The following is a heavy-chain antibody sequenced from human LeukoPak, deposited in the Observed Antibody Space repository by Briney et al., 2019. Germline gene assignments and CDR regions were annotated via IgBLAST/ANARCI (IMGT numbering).Heavy chain of an antibody. CDR3: AGLRTTVAWASFDY. Sequence: SATLSLTCMVSGSISSNYWTWIRQHPGKGLEWIGHSYFTGNPNYNPSLKSRVTISVDPPKNQFTLKLTPVTAADTAVYDGAGLRTTVAWASFDYWGQGILVTVSS. CDR2: SYFTGNP. V-gene: IGHV4-59*08. J-gene: IGHJ4*02. D-gene: IGHD1-14*01. CDR1: GSISSNY.